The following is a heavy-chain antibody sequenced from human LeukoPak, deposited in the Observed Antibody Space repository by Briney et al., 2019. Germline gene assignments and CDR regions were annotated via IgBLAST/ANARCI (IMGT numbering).Heavy chain of an antibody. V-gene: IGHV3-23*01. CDR3: ARAMYCSSTSCYQDY. Sequence: GGSLRLSCAASGFTFSSYGMSWVRQAPGKGMEWVSAISGSGGSTYYADSVKGRFTISRDNSKNTLYLQMNSQRAEDTAVYYCARAMYCSSTSCYQDYWGQGTLVTVSS. CDR2: ISGSGGST. J-gene: IGHJ4*02. CDR1: GFTFSSYG. D-gene: IGHD2-2*01.